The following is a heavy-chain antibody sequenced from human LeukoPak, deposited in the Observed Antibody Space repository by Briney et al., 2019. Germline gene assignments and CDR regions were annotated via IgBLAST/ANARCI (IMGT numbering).Heavy chain of an antibody. CDR3: AKDPFHYYDSSGQY. CDR1: GFSLSSYA. V-gene: IGHV3-23*01. D-gene: IGHD3-22*01. J-gene: IGHJ4*02. Sequence: PGGSLRLSCAASGFSLSSYAMSWVRQAPGKGLEWVSAISSTDAGTYHADSVRGRFTISRDSSKNTLYLQMNSLRAEDTAVYYCAKDPFHYYDSSGQYWGQGTLVTVSS. CDR2: ISSTDAGT.